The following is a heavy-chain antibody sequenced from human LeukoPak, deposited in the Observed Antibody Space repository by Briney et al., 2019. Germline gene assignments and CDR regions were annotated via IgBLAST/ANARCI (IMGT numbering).Heavy chain of an antibody. D-gene: IGHD1-1*01. CDR2: IFPGDSNT. J-gene: IGHJ4*02. V-gene: IGHV5-51*01. CDR3: AREQQLVLFDY. Sequence: GESLQISCKGSGYNFDNYWIAWVRQLPGKGLEWMGIIFPGDSNTRYSPSFQGQVTISADKSINTAYLQWSSLKASDTAIYYCAREQQLVLFDYWGQGALVTVSS. CDR1: GYNFDNYW.